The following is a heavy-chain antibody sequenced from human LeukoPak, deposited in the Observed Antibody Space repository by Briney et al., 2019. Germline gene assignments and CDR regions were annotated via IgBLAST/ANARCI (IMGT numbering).Heavy chain of an antibody. V-gene: IGHV3-9*01. J-gene: IGHJ4*02. Sequence: GRSLRLYCAASGFTFDDYAMHWVRQAPGKGLEWVSGISWNSGSIGYADSVKGRFTISRDNAKNSLYLQMNSLRAEDTALYYCAKGKGLRYFDWLFDYWGQGTLVTVSS. D-gene: IGHD3-9*01. CDR2: ISWNSGSI. CDR3: AKGKGLRYFDWLFDY. CDR1: GFTFDDYA.